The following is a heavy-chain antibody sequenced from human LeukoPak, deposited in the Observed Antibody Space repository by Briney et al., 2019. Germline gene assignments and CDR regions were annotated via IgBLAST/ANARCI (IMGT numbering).Heavy chain of an antibody. CDR3: ARVVYYYGSGSYS. Sequence: SETLSLTCAVYGGSFSGYYWSWIRQPPGKGLEWIGEINHSGSTNYNPSLKSRVTISVDKSKNQFSLKLSSVTAADTAVYYCARVVYYYGSGSYSWGQGTLVTVSS. V-gene: IGHV4-34*01. CDR2: INHSGST. D-gene: IGHD3-10*01. J-gene: IGHJ4*02. CDR1: GGSFSGYY.